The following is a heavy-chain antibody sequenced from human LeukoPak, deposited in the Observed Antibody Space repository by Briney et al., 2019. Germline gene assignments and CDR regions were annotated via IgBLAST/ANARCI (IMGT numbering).Heavy chain of an antibody. CDR1: GFTFSSHW. V-gene: IGHV3-74*01. CDR2: INSDGSST. J-gene: IGHJ4*02. D-gene: IGHD1-26*01. Sequence: PGGSLRLSCAASGFTFSSHWMHWVRQAPGKGLVWVSRINSDGSSTSYADSAKGRFTISRDNAKNTLYLQMNSLRAEDTAVYYCARTLVGASSKDPGYWGQGTLVTVSS. CDR3: ARTLVGASSKDPGY.